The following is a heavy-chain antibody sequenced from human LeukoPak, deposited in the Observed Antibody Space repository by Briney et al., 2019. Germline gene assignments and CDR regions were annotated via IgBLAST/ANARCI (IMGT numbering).Heavy chain of an antibody. D-gene: IGHD3-22*01. CDR2: IWFDGSEK. V-gene: IGHV3-33*01. Sequence: GGSLRLSCAASGFAFSSYGMHWVRQAPGKGLEWVAVIWFDGSEKRYADSVKGRFTISRDNSKNTLYLQMNSLRAEDTAVYYCARDPEVIPWYYFDYWGQGTLVTVSS. CDR3: ARDPEVIPWYYFDY. J-gene: IGHJ4*02. CDR1: GFAFSSYG.